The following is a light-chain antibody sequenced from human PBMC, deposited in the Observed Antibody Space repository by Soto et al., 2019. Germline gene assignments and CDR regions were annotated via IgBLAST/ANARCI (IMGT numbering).Light chain of an antibody. CDR1: SSDVGAYNY. CDR2: EVT. J-gene: IGLJ1*01. V-gene: IGLV2-14*01. CDR3: SSKRDSSTLFV. Sequence: QSSLTQPXSVSGSPGQSITISCTGTSSDVGAYNYVSWYQHHPGKVPKLLIYEVTNRPSGVSDRFSGSKSGNTASLTISGLQAEDEADYYCSSKRDSSTLFVFGTGTKVTVL.